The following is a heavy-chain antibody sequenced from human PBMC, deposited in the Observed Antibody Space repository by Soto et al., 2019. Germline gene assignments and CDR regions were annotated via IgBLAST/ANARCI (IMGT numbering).Heavy chain of an antibody. CDR3: ARMDGDYNYYGLDV. J-gene: IGHJ6*02. Sequence: SGPTLVNPTDTLTLTCSVSGFSLTNGRMGVSWIRQPPGKALEWLAHFFSDAERSYSTSMQSRLNMYEDSSGSQVVLTMTNMAPADTATYFCARMDGDYNYYGLDVWGHGIAVTVSS. D-gene: IGHD4-17*01. CDR2: FFSDAER. V-gene: IGHV2-26*01. CDR1: GFSLTNGRMG.